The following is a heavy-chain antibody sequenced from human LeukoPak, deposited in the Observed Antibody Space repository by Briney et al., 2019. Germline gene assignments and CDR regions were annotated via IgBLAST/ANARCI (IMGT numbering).Heavy chain of an antibody. CDR1: GFTFNTYW. CDR2: INQDGSEK. Sequence: GVSLGLSCAASGFTFNTYWMTWVRQAPGKGLEWVANINQDGSEKYYVESVKGRFTISRDNAKNSLYLQMDSLRAEDTAVYYCTRELTTQTKASCSGGNCLGYFDYCGQGTLVTVSS. J-gene: IGHJ4*02. D-gene: IGHD2-15*01. CDR3: TRELTTQTKASCSGGNCLGYFDY. V-gene: IGHV3-7*01.